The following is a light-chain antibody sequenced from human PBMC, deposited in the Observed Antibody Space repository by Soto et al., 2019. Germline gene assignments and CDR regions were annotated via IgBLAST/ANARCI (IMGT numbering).Light chain of an antibody. Sequence: DIQMTQSPSSLSASVGDRVTITCQASQDISNYLNWYQQKPGKAPKLLIYDASNLETGVPSRFSGSGSGTDFTFTISCLQPEDIATYYCHPATFGQGTKLEIK. CDR2: DAS. CDR1: QDISNY. CDR3: HPAT. J-gene: IGKJ2*01. V-gene: IGKV1-33*01.